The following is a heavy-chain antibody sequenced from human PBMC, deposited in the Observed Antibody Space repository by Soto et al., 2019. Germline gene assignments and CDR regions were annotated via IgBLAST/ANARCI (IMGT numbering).Heavy chain of an antibody. Sequence: PGGSLRLSCAASGFTFSSFAMSWVRQAPGKGLEWVSAISGSASHTYYADSVKGRLTISRDDSKNTLYLQMNSLRAEDTAVYYCAKATYSSGWRYYFDYWGQGTLVTVSS. D-gene: IGHD6-19*01. J-gene: IGHJ4*02. CDR1: GFTFSSFA. V-gene: IGHV3-23*01. CDR2: ISGSASHT. CDR3: AKATYSSGWRYYFDY.